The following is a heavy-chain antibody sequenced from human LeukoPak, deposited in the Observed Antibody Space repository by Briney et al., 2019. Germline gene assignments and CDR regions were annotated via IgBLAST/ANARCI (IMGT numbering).Heavy chain of an antibody. J-gene: IGHJ5*02. Sequence: PGGSLRLSCAASGFTLSGYSMSWVHQAPGKGLEWVSSINSGSSYRYYADSVKGRFTISRDNAKNSLYLQMNSLRAEDTAVYYCARVKEYQMLYGGFDPWGQGTLVTVSS. D-gene: IGHD2-2*02. CDR3: ARVKEYQMLYGGFDP. CDR2: INSGSSYR. CDR1: GFTLSGYS. V-gene: IGHV3-21*01.